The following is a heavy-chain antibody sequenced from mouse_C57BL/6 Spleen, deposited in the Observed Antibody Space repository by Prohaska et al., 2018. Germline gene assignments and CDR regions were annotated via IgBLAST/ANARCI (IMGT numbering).Heavy chain of an antibody. Sequence: HGKSLEWIGNFHPYNDDTKYNEKFKGKATLTVEKSSSTVYLELSRLTSDDSAVYYCARGGFAYWGQGTLVTVSA. CDR3: ARGGFAY. CDR2: FHPYNDDT. J-gene: IGHJ3*01. V-gene: IGHV1-47*01.